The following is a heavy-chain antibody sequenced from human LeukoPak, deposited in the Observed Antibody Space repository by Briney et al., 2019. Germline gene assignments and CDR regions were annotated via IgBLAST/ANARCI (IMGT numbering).Heavy chain of an antibody. V-gene: IGHV3-33*06. Sequence: AGRPLRLSCAASGFTFSSYGMHWVRQAPGKGLEWVAVIWYDGSNKYYADSVKGRFTISRDNSKNTLYLQMNSLRAEDTAVYYCAKGGWFGELFPLDYWGQGTLVTVSS. CDR2: IWYDGSNK. J-gene: IGHJ4*02. CDR1: GFTFSSYG. CDR3: AKGGWFGELFPLDY. D-gene: IGHD3-10*01.